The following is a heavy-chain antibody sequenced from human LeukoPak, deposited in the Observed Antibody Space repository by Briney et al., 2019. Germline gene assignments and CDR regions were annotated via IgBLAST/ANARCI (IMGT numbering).Heavy chain of an antibody. D-gene: IGHD6-13*01. CDR1: GGSFSGYY. CDR3: ARGRSSSWYVDWFDP. V-gene: IGHV4-34*01. CDR2: INHSGST. J-gene: IGHJ5*02. Sequence: WETLSLTCAVYGGSFSGYYWSWIRQPPGKGLEWIGEINHSGSTNYNPSLKSRVTISVDTSKNQFSLKLSSVTAADTAVYYCARGRSSSWYVDWFDPWGQGNLVTVSS.